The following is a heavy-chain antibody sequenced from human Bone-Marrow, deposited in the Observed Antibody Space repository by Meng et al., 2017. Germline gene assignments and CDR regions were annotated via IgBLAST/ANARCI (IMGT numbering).Heavy chain of an antibody. CDR1: GYTFPDYW. J-gene: IGHJ4*02. Sequence: QVQLVQSGAEVKKPGASLKVPCKASGYTFPDYWLHWVRRAPGQGLEWMGRINPKSGDTHYAQRFQGRVTMTGDTSISTAYMELSGLRSDDTAMYYCVSLAIFGVVIRDYWGQGTLVTVSS. CDR2: INPKSGDT. D-gene: IGHD3-3*01. V-gene: IGHV1-2*06. CDR3: VSLAIFGVVIRDY.